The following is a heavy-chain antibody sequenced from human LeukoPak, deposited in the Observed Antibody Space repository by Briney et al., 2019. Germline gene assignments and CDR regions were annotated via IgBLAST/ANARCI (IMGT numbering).Heavy chain of an antibody. CDR3: AREVYSSTWFDL. D-gene: IGHD6-13*01. CDR2: IYAGGNT. Sequence: GSLRLSCAASGFTLNTNYMNWVRQVPGKGLEWVSVIYAGGNTYYADSVKEKFTISRDNSRNTLYLQMNSLRGDDTAVYYCAREVYSSTWFDLWGQGTLVTVSS. CDR1: GFTLNTNY. V-gene: IGHV3-66*01. J-gene: IGHJ4*02.